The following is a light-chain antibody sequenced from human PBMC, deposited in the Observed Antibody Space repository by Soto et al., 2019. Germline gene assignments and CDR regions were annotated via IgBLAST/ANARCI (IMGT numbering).Light chain of an antibody. CDR2: GAS. CDR1: QSVSSSY. J-gene: IGKJ1*01. V-gene: IGKV3-20*01. CDR3: PQYGSSPLT. Sequence: EIVLTQSPGTLSLSPGERANLACRASQSVSSSYFAWYQQKPGQAPRLLIYGASSRATGIPDRFSGSGSGTDFTLTISRLEPEDFAVYYCPQYGSSPLTFGQGTKVEIK.